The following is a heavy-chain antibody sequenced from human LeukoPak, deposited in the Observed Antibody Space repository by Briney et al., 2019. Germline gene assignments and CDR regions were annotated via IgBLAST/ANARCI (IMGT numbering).Heavy chain of an antibody. D-gene: IGHD2-21*02. V-gene: IGHV3-23*01. Sequence: GGSLRLSCAASGFTFSNYAMSWVRQAPGKGLEWVSGMSGSGDSTDYADSVKGRFAISRDNSENTFYLQMNGLRVEDTAVYFCAKGRGSVTAALDYWGQGTLVTVSS. J-gene: IGHJ4*02. CDR3: AKGRGSVTAALDY. CDR2: MSGSGDST. CDR1: GFTFSNYA.